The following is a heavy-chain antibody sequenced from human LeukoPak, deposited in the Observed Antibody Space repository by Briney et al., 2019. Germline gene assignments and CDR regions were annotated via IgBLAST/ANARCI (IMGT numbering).Heavy chain of an antibody. CDR1: GYPFDNFG. D-gene: IGHD4-17*01. Sequence: ASVKVSCKASGYPFDNFGLTWVRQAPGQGLEWMGWISADNGNTYYAQKFRGRLTLTTETSTSTAYLELRSLKSDDTAVYYCARDRVGGDLTGVSLYWGQGTLVTVSS. CDR3: ARDRVGGDLTGVSLY. CDR2: ISADNGNT. V-gene: IGHV1-18*01. J-gene: IGHJ4*01.